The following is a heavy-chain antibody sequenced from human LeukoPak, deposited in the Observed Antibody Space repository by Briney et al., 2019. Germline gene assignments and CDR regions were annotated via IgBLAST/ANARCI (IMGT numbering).Heavy chain of an antibody. CDR3: VRGGPSTWS. CDR1: GFTFNNYW. J-gene: IGHJ5*02. D-gene: IGHD2-15*01. CDR2: VNPGGSIA. Sequence: PGGSLRLSCAASGFTFNNYWIHWVRQAPGKGLVWVSRVNPGGSIANFADSVKGRFTISRDDAKNMLFLQMNSLRAEDTAVYYCVRGGPSTWSWGQGTLVTVSS. V-gene: IGHV3-74*01.